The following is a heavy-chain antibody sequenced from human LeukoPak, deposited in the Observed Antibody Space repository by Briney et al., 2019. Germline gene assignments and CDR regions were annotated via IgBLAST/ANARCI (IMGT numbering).Heavy chain of an antibody. Sequence: GESLKISGKGSGYSFTSCWIGWVRQMPGKGLEGMGIVYPGESDTRYSPSFQGQVTISADKSISTAYLQWSSLKASDTAMYYCAITSSWYGAFDIWGQGTMVTVSS. J-gene: IGHJ3*02. CDR3: AITSSWYGAFDI. CDR1: GYSFTSCW. D-gene: IGHD6-13*01. CDR2: VYPGESDT. V-gene: IGHV5-51*01.